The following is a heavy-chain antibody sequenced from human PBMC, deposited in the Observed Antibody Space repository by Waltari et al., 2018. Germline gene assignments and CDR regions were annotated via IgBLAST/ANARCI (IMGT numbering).Heavy chain of an antibody. CDR3: ARALSGGDRPSWFDP. CDR2: LYHSGST. J-gene: IGHJ5*02. CDR1: GYSISSGHY. V-gene: IGHV4-38-2*02. D-gene: IGHD3-10*01. Sequence: QVQLQESGPGLVKPSETLSLNCTVSGYSISSGHYWGWIRQPPGKGLEWIGSLYHSGSTYYSPSLKSRVTISVDTSKNQFSLKLSSVTAADTAVYYCARALSGGDRPSWFDPWGQGTLVAVSS.